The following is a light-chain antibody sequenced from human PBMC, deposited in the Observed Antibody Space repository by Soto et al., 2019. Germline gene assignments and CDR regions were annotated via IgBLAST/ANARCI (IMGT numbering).Light chain of an antibody. CDR2: EVT. CDR1: SSDVGGYNA. Sequence: QSALSQPASVSGSPGQTITISCTGTSSDVGGYNAVSWYQHHPGKAPKLIIYEVTHRPSGVSDRFSASKSGNTASLTISGLQAEDEADYYCKPFRVSHLDVFGKGTKVTVL. J-gene: IGLJ1*01. V-gene: IGLV2-14*01. CDR3: KPFRVSHLDV.